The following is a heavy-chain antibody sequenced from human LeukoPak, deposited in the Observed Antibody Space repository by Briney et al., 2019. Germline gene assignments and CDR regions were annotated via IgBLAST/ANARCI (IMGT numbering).Heavy chain of an antibody. CDR3: ARHATAMVDY. V-gene: IGHV5-51*01. CDR2: IYPGDSDT. J-gene: IGHJ4*02. CDR1: GYSFTSYW. Sequence: GESLKISCRGSGYSFTSYWIVWVRQMPGKGLEWMGIIYPGDSDTRYSPSFEGQVTISADKSRSTAYLQWSRLKASDTAMYYCARHATAMVDYWGQGTLVTVSS. D-gene: IGHD5-18*01.